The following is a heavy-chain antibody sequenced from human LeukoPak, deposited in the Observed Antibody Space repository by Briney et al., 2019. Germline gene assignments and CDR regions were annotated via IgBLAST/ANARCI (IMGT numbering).Heavy chain of an antibody. J-gene: IGHJ4*02. CDR1: GYTFTDYY. CDR2: INANIGGT. V-gene: IGHV1-2*02. D-gene: IGHD2-2*01. Sequence: ASVKASCKASGYTFTDYYMHWVRQAPGQGLEWMGWINANIGGTNYAQRFQGRVTMTRDTSITTAYMELSRLKSDDTAVYYCARRSSSSTSCYYFDYWGQGTLVTVSS. CDR3: ARRSSSSTSCYYFDY.